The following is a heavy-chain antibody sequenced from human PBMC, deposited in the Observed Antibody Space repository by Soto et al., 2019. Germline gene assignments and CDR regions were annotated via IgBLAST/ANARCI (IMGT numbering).Heavy chain of an antibody. Sequence: EVQLVESGGGLVKPGGSLRLSCAASGFTFSSYSMNWVRQAPGKGLEWVSSISISSFISYADSLKGRFTISRDHAKNSLYLQMNSLRAEDTALYYCARGGGDYYATDYWGRGTLVTVSS. V-gene: IGHV3-21*01. D-gene: IGHD2-21*01. CDR1: GFTFSSYS. CDR3: ARGGGDYYATDY. J-gene: IGHJ4*02. CDR2: ISISSFI.